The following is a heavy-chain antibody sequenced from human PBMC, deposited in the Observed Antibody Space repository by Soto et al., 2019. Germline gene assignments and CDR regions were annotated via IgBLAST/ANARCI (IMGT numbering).Heavy chain of an antibody. Sequence: GGSLRLSCAASGFTFSSYWMHWVRQAPGKGLVWVSRINSDGSSTSYADSVKGRFTISRDNAKNTLYLQMNSLRAEDTAVFYCTTATETYTEVLYYFDYWGQGTLVTVSS. CDR1: GFTFSSYW. CDR3: TTATETYTEVLYYFDY. J-gene: IGHJ4*02. V-gene: IGHV3-74*01. CDR2: INSDGSST. D-gene: IGHD4-4*01.